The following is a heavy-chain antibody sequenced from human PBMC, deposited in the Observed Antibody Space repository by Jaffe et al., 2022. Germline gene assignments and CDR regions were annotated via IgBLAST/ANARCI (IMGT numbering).Heavy chain of an antibody. CDR3: AREQATGVTPGGWFDP. V-gene: IGHV1-2*06. CDR1: GYTFTGYY. D-gene: IGHD3-10*01. Sequence: QVQLVQSGAEVKKPGASVKVSCKASGYTFTGYYMHWVRQAPGQGLEWMGRINPNSGGTNYAQKFQGRVTMTRDTSISTAYMELSRLRSDDTAVYYCAREQATGVTPGGWFDPWGQGTLVTVSS. CDR2: INPNSGGT. J-gene: IGHJ5*02.